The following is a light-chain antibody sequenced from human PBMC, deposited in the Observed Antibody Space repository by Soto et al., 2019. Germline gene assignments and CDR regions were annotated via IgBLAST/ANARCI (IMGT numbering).Light chain of an antibody. Sequence: SVLTQPPSVSATPGQKVSISCSGSSSNIGANYVSWYQQLPGTAPTLLIYDTNKRPPGIPLRSSRSTSATSASLGISGLKTGDEADYYCGTWDTSLSGGGVFGTGTKVT. J-gene: IGLJ1*01. CDR1: SSNIGANY. CDR3: GTWDTSLSGGGV. V-gene: IGLV1-51*01. CDR2: DTN.